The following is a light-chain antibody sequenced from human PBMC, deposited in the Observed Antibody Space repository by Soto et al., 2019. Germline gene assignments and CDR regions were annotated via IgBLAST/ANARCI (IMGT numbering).Light chain of an antibody. CDR2: GVS. CDR3: NSYTIINNWV. V-gene: IGLV2-14*03. J-gene: IGLJ3*02. CDR1: SSDVGKYNY. Sequence: QSVLTQPASVSGSPGQSITISCTGTSSDVGKYNYVSWFQQHPGKAPKLMIYGVSNRPSGVSNRFSGSKSGNTASLTISGLQAEDEADYYCNSYTIINNWVFGGGTKLTVL.